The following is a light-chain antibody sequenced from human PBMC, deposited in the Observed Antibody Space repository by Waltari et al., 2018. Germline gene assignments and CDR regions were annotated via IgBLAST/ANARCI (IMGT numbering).Light chain of an antibody. CDR3: QVWDSSAEV. CDR2: RDS. V-gene: IGLV3-9*01. J-gene: IGLJ2*01. CDR1: YIGTRS. Sequence: SYALTQPLSVSVALGQTATLSCGGSYIGTRSGHWYQQRPGQSPVLVIYRDSKRPSGIPERFSGSNSGNTATLTISRAQAGDEADYYCQVWDSSAEVFGGGTKLTVL.